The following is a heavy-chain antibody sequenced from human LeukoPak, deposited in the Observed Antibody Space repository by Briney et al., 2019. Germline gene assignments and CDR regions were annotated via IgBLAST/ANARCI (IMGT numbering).Heavy chain of an antibody. D-gene: IGHD6-13*01. J-gene: IGHJ4*02. Sequence: GGSLRLSCADSGFIFSSYWMNWVRQAPGKGLEWVANIKQDGSEKSYVDSVKGRFTISRDNSKNTLYLQMNSLRAEDTAVYYCAKELRTGIAAAGRTFDYWGQGTLVTVSS. V-gene: IGHV3-7*01. CDR1: GFIFSSYW. CDR3: AKELRTGIAAAGRTFDY. CDR2: IKQDGSEK.